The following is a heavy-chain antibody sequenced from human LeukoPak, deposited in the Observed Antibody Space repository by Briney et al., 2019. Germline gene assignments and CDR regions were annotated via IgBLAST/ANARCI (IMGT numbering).Heavy chain of an antibody. D-gene: IGHD3-9*01. CDR2: INHSGST. J-gene: IGHJ4*02. CDR3: ARGRRYFDWLLRGYYFDY. V-gene: IGHV4-34*01. CDR1: GGSFSGYY. Sequence: SETLSLTCAVYGGSFSGYYWSWIRQPPGKGLEWIGEINHSGSTNYNPSLKSRVTISVDTSKSQFSLKLSSVTAADTAVYYCARGRRYFDWLLRGYYFDYWGQGTLVTVSS.